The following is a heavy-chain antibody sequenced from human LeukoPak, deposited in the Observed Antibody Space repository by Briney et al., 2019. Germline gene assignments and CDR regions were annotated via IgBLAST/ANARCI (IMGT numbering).Heavy chain of an antibody. V-gene: IGHV1-2*02. D-gene: IGHD2/OR15-2a*01. Sequence: ASVKVSCKASGYTFTGYYMHWVRQAPGQGPEWMGWINPNSGGTNYAEKFQGRVTMTRDTSISTASMELSRLRFDDTAVYYCARSTTPNENEYFEHWGQGTLVTVSS. J-gene: IGHJ1*01. CDR3: ARSTTPNENEYFEH. CDR2: INPNSGGT. CDR1: GYTFTGYY.